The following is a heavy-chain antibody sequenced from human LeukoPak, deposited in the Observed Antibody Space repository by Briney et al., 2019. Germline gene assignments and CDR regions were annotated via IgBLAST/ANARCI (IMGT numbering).Heavy chain of an antibody. V-gene: IGHV1-18*04. CDR2: ISAYNGNT. Sequence: ASVKVSCKASGYTFTGYYMHWVRQAPGQGLEWMGWISAYNGNTNYAQKLQGRVTMTTDTSTSTAYMELRSLRSDDTAVYYCARGWFGELLTATAVAPHYYYYYMDVWGKGTTVTVSS. D-gene: IGHD3-10*01. CDR1: GYTFTGYY. CDR3: ARGWFGELLTATAVAPHYYYYYMDV. J-gene: IGHJ6*03.